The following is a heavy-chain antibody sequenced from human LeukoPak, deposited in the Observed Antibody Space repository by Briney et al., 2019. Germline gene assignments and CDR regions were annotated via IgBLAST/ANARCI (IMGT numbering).Heavy chain of an antibody. Sequence: SETLSLTCAVYGGSLTGYYWSWIRQSPGKGLEWIGEVNHSGSPNYNPSLKSRVTMLVDTSKNQFSLMLTSLTAADTSVYYCARQAVTVTTFKDHYYGLDVWGQGSTVTVCS. V-gene: IGHV4-34*01. CDR1: GGSLTGYY. J-gene: IGHJ6*02. D-gene: IGHD4-17*01. CDR2: VNHSGSP. CDR3: ARQAVTVTTFKDHYYGLDV.